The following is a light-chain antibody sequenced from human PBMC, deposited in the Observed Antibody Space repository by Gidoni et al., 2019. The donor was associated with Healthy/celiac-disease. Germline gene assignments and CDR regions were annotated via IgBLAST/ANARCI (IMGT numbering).Light chain of an antibody. CDR2: KAS. J-gene: IGKJ2*01. V-gene: IGKV1-5*03. Sequence: DIQMTHSPSTLSASVGDRVTITCRPSQSISSWLAWYQQKPGKAPKLLIYKASSLDSGVPSRFSGSGSGTEFTLTISSLQPDDFATYYCQQYNSYSYTFGQGTKLEIK. CDR1: QSISSW. CDR3: QQYNSYSYT.